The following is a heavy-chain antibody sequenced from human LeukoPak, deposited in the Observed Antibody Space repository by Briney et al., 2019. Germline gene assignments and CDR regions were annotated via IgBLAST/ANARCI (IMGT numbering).Heavy chain of an antibody. D-gene: IGHD4-23*01. CDR2: IYYSGST. CDR1: GGSISSYY. Sequence: SETLSLTCTVSGGSISSYYWSWIRQPLGKGLEWIGYIYYSGSTNYNPSLKSRVTISVDTSKNQFSLKLSSVTAADTAVYYCASSMVVTSGVFDYWGQGTLVTVSS. V-gene: IGHV4-59*01. CDR3: ASSMVVTSGVFDY. J-gene: IGHJ4*02.